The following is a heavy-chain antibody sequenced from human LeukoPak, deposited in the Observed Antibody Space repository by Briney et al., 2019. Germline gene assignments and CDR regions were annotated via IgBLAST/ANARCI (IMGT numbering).Heavy chain of an antibody. Sequence: GGSLRLSCAASAFTFSSYSMNWVRQAPGKGLEWVANINQDGSEKYYVDSAKGRFTISRDNAKNSLFLQMNNLRAEDTAVYYCARDGVDIAMGTADYWGQGTLVTVSS. CDR2: INQDGSEK. V-gene: IGHV3-7*01. CDR3: ARDGVDIAMGTADY. CDR1: AFTFSSYS. D-gene: IGHD5-18*01. J-gene: IGHJ4*02.